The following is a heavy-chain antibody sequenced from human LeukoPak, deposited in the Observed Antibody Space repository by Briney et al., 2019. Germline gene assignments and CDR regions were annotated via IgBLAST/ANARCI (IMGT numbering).Heavy chain of an antibody. CDR1: GFTFSSYA. D-gene: IGHD2-2*01. V-gene: IGHV3-23*01. J-gene: IGHJ4*02. CDR2: ISGSGGST. CDR3: AKEECSSTSCYLAY. Sequence: GSLRLSCAASGFTFSSYAMSWVRQAPGKGLEWVSAISGSGGSTYYADSVKGRFTISRDNSKNTLYLQMNGLRAEDTAVYYCAKEECSSTSCYLAYWGQGTLVTVFS.